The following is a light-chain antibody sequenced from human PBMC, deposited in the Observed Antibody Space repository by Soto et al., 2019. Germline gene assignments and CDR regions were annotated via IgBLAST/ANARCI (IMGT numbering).Light chain of an antibody. CDR2: EVN. CDR3: SSYTGSRTPYV. J-gene: IGLJ1*01. V-gene: IGLV2-14*01. Sequence: QSVLTQPASVSGSPGQSITISCTGTSSDIGGYNYVSWYQQHPGKAPKLIIYEVNNRPSGVSNRFSASKSDNTASLTISGLQAEDEADYYCSSYTGSRTPYVFGTGTKVTVL. CDR1: SSDIGGYNY.